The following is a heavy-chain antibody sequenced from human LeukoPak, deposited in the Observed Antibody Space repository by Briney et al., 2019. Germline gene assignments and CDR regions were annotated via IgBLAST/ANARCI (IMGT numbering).Heavy chain of an antibody. J-gene: IGHJ4*02. CDR2: ISSSSSYI. V-gene: IGHV3-21*01. Sequence: GGSLRLSCAASGFTFSSYSMNWVRQAPGKGLEWVSSISSSSSYIYYADSVKGRFTISRDNAKNSLYLQMNSLRAEDTAVYYCARDQNYDSSAADYWGQGALVTVSS. CDR3: ARDQNYDSSAADY. D-gene: IGHD3-22*01. CDR1: GFTFSSYS.